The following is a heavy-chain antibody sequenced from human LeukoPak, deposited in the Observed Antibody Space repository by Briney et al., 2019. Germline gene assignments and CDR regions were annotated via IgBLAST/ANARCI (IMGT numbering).Heavy chain of an antibody. D-gene: IGHD6-13*01. CDR1: GLTFSSYG. Sequence: GGSLRLSCAASGLTFSSYGMHWVRQAPGKGLEWVAFIRYDGSNKYYADSVKGRFTISRDNSKNTVYLQMSSLRAEDTAVYYCARGGDSSIWYYYFDYWGQGTMVTVSS. CDR3: ARGGDSSIWYYYFDY. V-gene: IGHV3-30*02. CDR2: IRYDGSNK. J-gene: IGHJ4*02.